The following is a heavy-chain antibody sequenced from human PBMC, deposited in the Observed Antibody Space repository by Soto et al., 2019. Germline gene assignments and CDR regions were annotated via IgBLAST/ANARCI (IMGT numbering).Heavy chain of an antibody. CDR2: IKPSGYST. CDR1: GYTLTSYS. CDR3: ARSAYCWVDFHWPPSSTLF. V-gene: IGHV1-46*01. J-gene: IGHJ4*02. Sequence: ASVKVSCKASGYTLTSYSIHWVRQAPGQGLEWMGVIKPSGYSTNYAQKFQGRVTMTRDTSTSTVYLELSGLGSEDTAVYYGARSAYCWVDFHWPPSSTLFRGQGTLVTVSS. D-gene: IGHD2-21*02.